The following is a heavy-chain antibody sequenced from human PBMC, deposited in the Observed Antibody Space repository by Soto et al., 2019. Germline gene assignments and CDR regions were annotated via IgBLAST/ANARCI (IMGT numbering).Heavy chain of an antibody. V-gene: IGHV4-59*01. J-gene: IGHJ6*02. CDR1: GGSISTYY. CDR3: ARVPGVAGYYYYCGMDV. CDR2: IYYSGST. D-gene: IGHD6-19*01. Sequence: TSETLSLTCTVSGGSISTYYWSWIRQPPGKGLEWIGYIYYSGSTNYNPSLKSRVTISVDTSKNQFSLKLSSVTAADTAVYYCARVPGVAGYYYYCGMDVWGQGTTVTVSS.